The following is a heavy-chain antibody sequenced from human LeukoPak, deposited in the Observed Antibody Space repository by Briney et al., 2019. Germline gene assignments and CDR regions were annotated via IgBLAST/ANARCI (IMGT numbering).Heavy chain of an antibody. CDR3: ARGIRIGPLPDY. J-gene: IGHJ4*02. V-gene: IGHV4-34*01. CDR2: INHSGST. D-gene: IGHD3/OR15-3a*01. Sequence: PSETLSLTCAVYGGSFSGYYWSWIRQPPGKGLEWIGEINHSGSTNYNPSLKSRVTISVDTSKNQFSLKLSSVTAADTAVYYCARGIRIGPLPDYWGQGTLVTVSS. CDR1: GGSFSGYY.